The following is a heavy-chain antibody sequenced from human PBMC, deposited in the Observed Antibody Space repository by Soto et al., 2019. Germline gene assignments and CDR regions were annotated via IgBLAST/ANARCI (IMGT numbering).Heavy chain of an antibody. CDR2: IHYSGTT. J-gene: IGHJ4*01. V-gene: IGHV4-59*01. CDR1: GDSISSYF. D-gene: IGHD7-27*01. CDR3: ARDTGGYYLDS. Sequence: SETLSLTCTIYGDSISSYFWSWIRQPPGKGLEWIGYIHYSGTTVYSPSLKSRVTMSIDTSENQFTLNLTSVTAADTAVYFCARDTGGYYLDSWGQGSLVTV.